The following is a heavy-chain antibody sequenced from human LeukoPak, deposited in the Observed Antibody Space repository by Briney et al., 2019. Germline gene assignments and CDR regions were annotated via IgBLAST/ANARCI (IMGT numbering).Heavy chain of an antibody. D-gene: IGHD6-6*01. Sequence: GASVKVSCKASGGTFSSYAISWVRQAPGQGLEWMGGIIPIFGTPNYAQKFQGRVTITTDESTNTAYMELSSLRSEDTAVYYCARETPTSSSSFDYWGQGTLVTVSS. CDR3: ARETPTSSSSFDY. V-gene: IGHV1-69*05. CDR1: GGTFSSYA. J-gene: IGHJ4*02. CDR2: IIPIFGTP.